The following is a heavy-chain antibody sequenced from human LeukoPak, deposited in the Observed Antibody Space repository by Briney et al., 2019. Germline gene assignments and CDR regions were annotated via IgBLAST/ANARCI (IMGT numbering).Heavy chain of an antibody. CDR3: AREGAYDYHPFDY. D-gene: IGHD3-16*01. CDR2: ISGESGDAT. V-gene: IGHV3-23*01. J-gene: IGHJ4*02. Sequence: QPGGSLRLSCAASRFSFTRYSMTWVRQAPGKGLQWVSSISGESGDATYYADSVKGRFTISRDNSKNTLYLQMNSLRAEDTAVYYCAREGAYDYHPFDYWGQGTLVTVSS. CDR1: RFSFTRYS.